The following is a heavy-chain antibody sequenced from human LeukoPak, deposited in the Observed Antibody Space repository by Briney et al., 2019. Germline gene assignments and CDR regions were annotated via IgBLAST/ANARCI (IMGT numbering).Heavy chain of an antibody. Sequence: SETLSLTCTVSGGSISSSSYYWGWIRQPPGKGLEWIGSIYYSGSTYYNPSLKSRVTISVDTSKNQLSLKLSSVTAADTAVYYCARGAIFEEYYFDYWGQGTLVTVSS. J-gene: IGHJ4*02. CDR2: IYYSGST. CDR3: ARGAIFEEYYFDY. CDR1: GGSISSSSYY. V-gene: IGHV4-39*01. D-gene: IGHD3-3*01.